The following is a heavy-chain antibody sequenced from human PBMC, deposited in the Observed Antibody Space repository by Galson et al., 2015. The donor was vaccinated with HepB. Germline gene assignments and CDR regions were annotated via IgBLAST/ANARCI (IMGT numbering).Heavy chain of an antibody. CDR3: AKEAHCSGGSCYSGDYYFDY. D-gene: IGHD2-15*01. Sequence: SLRLSCAASGFTFSSYAMSWVRQAPGKGLEWVSAISGSGGSTYYADSVKGRFTISRDNSKNTLYLQMNSLRAEDTAVYYCAKEAHCSGGSCYSGDYYFDYWGQGTLVTVSS. J-gene: IGHJ4*02. CDR1: GFTFSSYA. V-gene: IGHV3-23*01. CDR2: ISGSGGST.